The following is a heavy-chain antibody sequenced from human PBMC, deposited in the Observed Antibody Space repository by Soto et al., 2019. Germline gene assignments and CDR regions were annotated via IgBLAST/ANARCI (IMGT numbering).Heavy chain of an antibody. D-gene: IGHD3-10*01. J-gene: IGHJ6*02. CDR3: ARRGSYHYYYYGMDV. CDR1: GYSLTSYW. Sequence: GESLKISWXGSGYSLTSYWISWVRQMPGKGLEWMGRIDPSDSYTNYSPSFQGHVTISADKSISTAYLQWSSLKASDTAMYYCARRGSYHYYYYGMDVWGQGTTVTVSS. CDR2: IDPSDSYT. V-gene: IGHV5-10-1*01.